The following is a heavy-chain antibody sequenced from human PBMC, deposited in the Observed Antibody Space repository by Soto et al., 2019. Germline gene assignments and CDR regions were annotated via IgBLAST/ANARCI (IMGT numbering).Heavy chain of an antibody. D-gene: IGHD6-6*01. Sequence: SETLSLTCTVSGGSVNSDNFYWSWIRQPPGRGLEWIGYIYYTGSTNYNPSLKSRVTISIDTSRNQFSLKLSSVTAADTAVYYCAREFSNSPEAFDSWGQGSLVTV. CDR1: GGSVNSDNFY. CDR2: IYYTGST. J-gene: IGHJ4*02. V-gene: IGHV4-61*01. CDR3: AREFSNSPEAFDS.